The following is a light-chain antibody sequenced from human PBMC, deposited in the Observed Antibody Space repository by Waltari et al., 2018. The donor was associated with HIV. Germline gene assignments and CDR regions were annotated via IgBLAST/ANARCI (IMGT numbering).Light chain of an antibody. J-gene: IGLJ2*01. Sequence: QSALTQPASVSGSHGQSVTIYCAGTRSDVGGYDYVSWYQQRPGKAPKLIIFGVSNRPSGVSSRFSGSKSGSTASLTVSGLQAEDEADYYCTSYSTNKNVLFGGGTKVTVL. CDR2: GVS. CDR3: TSYSTNKNVL. CDR1: RSDVGGYDY. V-gene: IGLV2-14*01.